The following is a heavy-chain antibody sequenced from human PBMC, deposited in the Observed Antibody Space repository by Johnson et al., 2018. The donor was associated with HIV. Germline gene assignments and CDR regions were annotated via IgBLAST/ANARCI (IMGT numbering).Heavy chain of an antibody. CDR2: ISYDGSNK. J-gene: IGHJ3*02. D-gene: IGHD1-26*01. CDR1: GFTFSSYA. Sequence: QVLLVESGGGLVKPGGSLRLSCAASGFTFSSYAMHWVRQAPGKGLEWVAVISYDGSNKYYAESVKGRFTISRDNAKNSLYLKMNSLRAEDTAVYYCARERWSGELPVAFDIWGQGTMVTVSS. CDR3: ARERWSGELPVAFDI. V-gene: IGHV3-30*14.